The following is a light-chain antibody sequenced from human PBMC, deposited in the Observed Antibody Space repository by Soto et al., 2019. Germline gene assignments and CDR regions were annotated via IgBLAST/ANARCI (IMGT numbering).Light chain of an antibody. CDR3: QKSTDRPQWA. CDR2: DAS. Sequence: EIVLTESRAGHALTLEERTSLAWGASQSIGLAIAWYQHKPGQAPRLLIFDASQRATGIPARFRGSGSGTDFTVILSSLEPEDFGVNDRQKSTDRPQWALGYGTKVDIK. CDR1: QSIGLA. J-gene: IGKJ1*01. V-gene: IGKV3-11*01.